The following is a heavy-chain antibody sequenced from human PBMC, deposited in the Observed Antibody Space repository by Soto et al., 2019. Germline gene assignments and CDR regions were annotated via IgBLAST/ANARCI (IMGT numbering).Heavy chain of an antibody. CDR1: GFTFSRYS. CDR2: SSSTSSYI. V-gene: IGHV3-21*01. CDR3: ARFVYGRDYYYYYCMDV. J-gene: IGHJ6*01. D-gene: IGHD3-10*01. Sequence: GGSLRLSCAASGFTFSRYSMSWVRQGPGKWVEGVSSSSSTSSYIYYEDSVKGRFTISRDNAKNSLYLKMNSLSAEDTAVYYGARFVYGRDYYYYYCMDVGGQRTTVTVSS.